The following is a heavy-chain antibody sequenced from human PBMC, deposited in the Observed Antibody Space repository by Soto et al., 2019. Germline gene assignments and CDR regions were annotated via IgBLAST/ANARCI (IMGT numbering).Heavy chain of an antibody. CDR1: GYTFTSYA. Sequence: GASVKVSCKASGYTFTSYAMHWVRQAPGQRLEWMGWINAGNGNTKYSQKFQGRVTITRDTSASTAYMEMNSLRAEDTAVYYCARESEDLTSNFDYWGQGTLVTVSS. CDR3: ARESEDLTSNFDY. J-gene: IGHJ4*02. V-gene: IGHV1-3*01. CDR2: INAGNGNT.